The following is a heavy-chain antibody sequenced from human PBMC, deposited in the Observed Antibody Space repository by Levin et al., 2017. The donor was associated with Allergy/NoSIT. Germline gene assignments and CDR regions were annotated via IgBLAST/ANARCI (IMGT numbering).Heavy chain of an antibody. V-gene: IGHV3-23*01. Sequence: GESLKISCAASGFTFSNYAMNWVRQAPGKGLEWVSGISGSGDNTYYADSVKGRFTISRDNSKTTLYLQMNSLGADDTAIYYCAKAVGATTFGIGYWGQGTLVTVSS. CDR3: AKAVGATTFGIGY. CDR2: ISGSGDNT. CDR1: GFTFSNYA. D-gene: IGHD1-26*01. J-gene: IGHJ4*02.